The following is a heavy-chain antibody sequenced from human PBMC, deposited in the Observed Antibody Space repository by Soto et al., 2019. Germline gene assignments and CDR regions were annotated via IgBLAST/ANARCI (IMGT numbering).Heavy chain of an antibody. Sequence: GESLKISCAASGFTFSSYAMSWVRQAPGKGLEWVSAISGSGGSTYYADSVKGRFTISRDNSKNTLYLQMNSLRAEDTAVYYCAKGERIVGATSGSAFDIWGQGTMVTVSS. CDR3: AKGERIVGATSGSAFDI. V-gene: IGHV3-23*01. CDR1: GFTFSSYA. D-gene: IGHD1-26*01. CDR2: ISGSGGST. J-gene: IGHJ3*02.